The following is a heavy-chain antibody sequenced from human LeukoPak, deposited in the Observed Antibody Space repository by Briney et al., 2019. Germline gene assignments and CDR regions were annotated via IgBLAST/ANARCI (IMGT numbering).Heavy chain of an antibody. V-gene: IGHV3-48*01. D-gene: IGHD4-17*01. CDR1: GFTSSSYS. Sequence: GGSLRLSCAASGFTSSSYSMNWVRQAPGKGLEWVSYISSSSSTIYYADSVKGRFTISRDNAKNSLYLQMNSLRAEDTAVYYCARDDYVTWFDPWGQGTLVTVSS. CDR3: ARDDYVTWFDP. J-gene: IGHJ5*02. CDR2: ISSSSSTI.